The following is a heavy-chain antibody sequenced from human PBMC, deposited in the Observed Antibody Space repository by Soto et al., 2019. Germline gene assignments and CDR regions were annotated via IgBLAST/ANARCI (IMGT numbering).Heavy chain of an antibody. Sequence: QVQLVQSGAEVKKPGSSVKVSCKASGGTFSSYAISWVRQAPGQGLEWMGGIFPIFGTANYAQKFQGRVTITADESTSAAYMELSSLRSEDTVVYYCASPFRGSRSWSNYYYYGMDFWGQGTTVTVSS. D-gene: IGHD6-13*01. CDR3: ASPFRGSRSWSNYYYYGMDF. CDR1: GGTFSSYA. CDR2: IFPIFGTA. V-gene: IGHV1-69*01. J-gene: IGHJ6*02.